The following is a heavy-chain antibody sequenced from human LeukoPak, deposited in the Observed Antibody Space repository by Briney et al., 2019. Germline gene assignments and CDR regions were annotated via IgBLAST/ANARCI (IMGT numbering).Heavy chain of an antibody. CDR3: AKAPGHTTPLPGASTRAYYLDS. D-gene: IGHD1-1*01. Sequence: KPGGSLRLSCAASGFTFSSYAMSWVRQPPGKGLEWIGSIYNTGSTYYNPSLKSRVTISVDSSKNQFSLILNSVTAADTAVYYCAKAPGHTTPLPGASTRAYYLDSWGQGTLVTVSS. CDR1: GFTFSSYA. V-gene: IGHV4-38-2*01. J-gene: IGHJ4*02. CDR2: IYNTGST.